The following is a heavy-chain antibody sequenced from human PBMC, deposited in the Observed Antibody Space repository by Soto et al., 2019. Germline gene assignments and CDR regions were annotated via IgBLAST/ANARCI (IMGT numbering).Heavy chain of an antibody. CDR3: ANATPEVMFLFDS. CDR2: ITDTAVGT. CDR1: GFTFYTYA. D-gene: IGHD3-10*02. J-gene: IGHJ4*02. Sequence: GGSLRLSCTASGFTFYTYAMTWVRQAPGKGLEWVSSITDTAVGTDYADSVKGRFTTSRDKSKNTLYLQMNSLRTDDSALYHCANATPEVMFLFDSWGRGTLVTVSS. V-gene: IGHV3-23*01.